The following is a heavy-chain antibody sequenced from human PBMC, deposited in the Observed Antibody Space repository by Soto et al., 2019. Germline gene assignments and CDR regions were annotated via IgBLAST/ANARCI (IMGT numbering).Heavy chain of an antibody. CDR1: GYSFTSYW. D-gene: IGHD5-18*01. CDR2: IDPSDSYT. CDR3: ATLGGYSYQAPFDY. J-gene: IGHJ4*02. Sequence: GESVKISCKGSGYSFTSYWISWVRQMPGKGLEWMGRIDPSDSYTNYSPSFQGHVTISADKSISTAYLQWSSLKASDTAMYYCATLGGYSYQAPFDYWGQGTLVTVSS. V-gene: IGHV5-10-1*01.